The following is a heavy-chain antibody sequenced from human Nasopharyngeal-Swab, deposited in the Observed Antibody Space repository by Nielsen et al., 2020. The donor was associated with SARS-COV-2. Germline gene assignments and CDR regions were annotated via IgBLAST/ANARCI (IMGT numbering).Heavy chain of an antibody. D-gene: IGHD3-22*01. J-gene: IGHJ4*02. CDR1: GFTFSSYA. V-gene: IGHV3-23*01. CDR3: AKGRYYYDTSGHLLFDY. CDR2: ISGIDGST. Sequence: GESLKISCAASGFTFSSYAMSWVRQAPGKGLEWVSGISGIDGSTYYADSVKGRFTISRDSSKNTLYLQMSSLRAEDTAVYYCAKGRYYYDTSGHLLFDYWGQGTLVTVSS.